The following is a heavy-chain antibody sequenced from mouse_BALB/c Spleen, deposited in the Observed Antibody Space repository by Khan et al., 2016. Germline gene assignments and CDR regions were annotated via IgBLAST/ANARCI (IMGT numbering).Heavy chain of an antibody. CDR1: GYSITSDYA. D-gene: IGHD1-1*01. J-gene: IGHJ2*01. CDR2: INYSGRT. CDR3: AEDYYGSSFFAY. V-gene: IGHV3-2*02. Sequence: EVQLQESGPGLVKPSQSLSLTCTVTGYSITSDYAWNWIRQFPGNKLEWMGYINYSGRTSNNPFLKSRISSTRDTTKNQFFLQLNSVTTEDTATYYCAEDYYGSSFFAYWGQGTPLTVSS.